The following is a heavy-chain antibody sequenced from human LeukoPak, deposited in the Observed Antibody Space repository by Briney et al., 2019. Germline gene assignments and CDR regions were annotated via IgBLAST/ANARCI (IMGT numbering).Heavy chain of an antibody. J-gene: IGHJ4*02. V-gene: IGHV3-49*03. D-gene: IGHD4-17*01. Sequence: FLRRSCTVPGLSFAGGCWGSFRHAQRKGLEWISFIRKKAYRDTTDYAASVRGRFTISRDDANSIAYLQMNSLKTEDTALYYCARGLHDYGDSNYYFDQWGQGTLVAVSS. CDR3: ARGLHDYGDSNYYFDQ. CDR1: GLSFAGGC. CDR2: IRKKAYRDTT.